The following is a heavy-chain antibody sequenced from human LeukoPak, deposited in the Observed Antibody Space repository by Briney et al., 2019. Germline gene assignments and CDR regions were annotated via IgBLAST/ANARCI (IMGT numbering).Heavy chain of an antibody. D-gene: IGHD1-1*01. CDR3: AKGPETIGTPGKGYFDH. V-gene: IGHV3-21*01. J-gene: IGHJ4*02. Sequence: KTGGSLRLSCAASGFTFSSYSMNWVRQAPGKGLEWVSSISSGSSYIFYADSVKGRFTISRDNAKNSLYLQMNSLRAEDTAVYFCAKGPETIGTPGKGYFDHWGQGTLVTVSS. CDR1: GFTFSSYS. CDR2: ISSGSSYI.